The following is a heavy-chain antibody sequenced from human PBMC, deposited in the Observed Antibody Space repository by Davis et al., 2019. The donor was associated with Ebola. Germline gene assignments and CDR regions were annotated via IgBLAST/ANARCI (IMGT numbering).Heavy chain of an antibody. V-gene: IGHV3-53*05. CDR2: IYSGGST. Sequence: GESLKISCAASGFTVSSNYMSWVRQAPGKGLEWVSVIYSGGSTYYADSVKGRFTISRDNSKNTLYLQMNSLRAEDTAVYYCAKDPKRGYNHLDVWGQGTTVTVSS. CDR3: AKDPKRGYNHLDV. J-gene: IGHJ6*02. CDR1: GFTVSSNY. D-gene: IGHD5-18*01.